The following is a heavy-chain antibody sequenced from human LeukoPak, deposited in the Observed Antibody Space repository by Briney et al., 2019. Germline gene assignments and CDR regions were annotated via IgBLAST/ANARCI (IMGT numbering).Heavy chain of an antibody. J-gene: IGHJ3*02. CDR2: IKQDGSEK. CDR1: GFSFNNCW. CDR3: ARDKEEGSSSGSIFDI. D-gene: IGHD1-26*01. V-gene: IGHV3-7*01. Sequence: HPGGSLRLSCATSGFSFNNCWMSWVRQAPGKGLEWVANIKQDGSEKHYVDSVKGRFTISRDNAKNSLYLQMNSLRAEDTAVYYCARDKEEGSSSGSIFDIWGQGTVVTVSS.